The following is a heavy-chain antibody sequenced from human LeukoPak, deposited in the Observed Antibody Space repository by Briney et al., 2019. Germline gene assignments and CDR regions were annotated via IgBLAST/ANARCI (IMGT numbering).Heavy chain of an antibody. CDR3: ARDPYSGSYGNYYYYFMDV. D-gene: IGHD1-26*01. Sequence: GGSLRLSCGVSGFTFSSYGMHWVRQAPGKGLEWVAYIRYDGSNRHYADSVKGRFTISRDNAKNSLYLQMNSLRAEDTAVYYCARDPYSGSYGNYYYYFMDVWGKGTTVTISS. CDR1: GFTFSSYG. V-gene: IGHV3-30*02. CDR2: IRYDGSNR. J-gene: IGHJ6*03.